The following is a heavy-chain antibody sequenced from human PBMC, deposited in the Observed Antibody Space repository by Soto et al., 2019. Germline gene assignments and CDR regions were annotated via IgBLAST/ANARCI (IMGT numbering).Heavy chain of an antibody. J-gene: IGHJ5*02. V-gene: IGHV4-59*08. D-gene: IGHD3-10*01. CDR3: ARQGYYYGSGSYEYWFDP. CDR2: IYYSGST. Sequence: SETLSLTCTVSGGSISSYYWIWIRQPPGKGLEWIGYIYYSGSTNYNPSLKSRVTISVDTSKNQFSLKLSSVTAADTAVYYCARQGYYYGSGSYEYWFDPWVQGTLVTVSS. CDR1: GGSISSYY.